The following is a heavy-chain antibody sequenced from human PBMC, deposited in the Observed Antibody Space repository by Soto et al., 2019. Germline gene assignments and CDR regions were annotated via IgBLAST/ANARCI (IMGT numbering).Heavy chain of an antibody. CDR1: GCTFSDYY. V-gene: IGHV3-11*06. Sequence: QVQLVESGGGLVKPGGSLRRSCATSGCTFSDYYMSWIRQAPGKGLEFVSYISPKGTYRTYADSVKGRFTISRDNAKNSLYLQVNSLRAEDTAVYYCSRGGGGGLFDLWGQGTFVTVSP. J-gene: IGHJ5*02. D-gene: IGHD2-21*01. CDR2: ISPKGTYR. CDR3: SRGGGGGLFDL.